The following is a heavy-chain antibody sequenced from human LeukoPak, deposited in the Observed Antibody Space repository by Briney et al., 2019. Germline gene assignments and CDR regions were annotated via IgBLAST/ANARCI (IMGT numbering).Heavy chain of an antibody. CDR3: ARGAAAAGIYFY. CDR1: GFTFSTYW. D-gene: IGHD6-13*01. J-gene: IGHJ4*02. V-gene: IGHV3-7*01. Sequence: GGSLRLSCAASGFTFSTYWMSWVRQAPGKGLEWVANIKEDGSEKYSVDSVRGRFTISRDNAKNSLYLQMNSLRAEDTAVYYCARGAAAAGIYFYWGQGTLVTVSS. CDR2: IKEDGSEK.